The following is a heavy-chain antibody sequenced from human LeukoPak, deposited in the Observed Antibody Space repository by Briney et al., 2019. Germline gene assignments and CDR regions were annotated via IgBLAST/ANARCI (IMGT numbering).Heavy chain of an antibody. CDR1: GSTFSSYA. Sequence: GGSLRLSCAASGSTFSSYAMSWVRQAPGKGLEWVSVITDSGGSTYYADSVKGRFTISRDNSKNTLYLQMNSLRAEDTAVYYCAKHSSGGLYYFDNWGQGTLVTVFS. D-gene: IGHD3-22*01. CDR3: AKHSSGGLYYFDN. J-gene: IGHJ4*02. CDR2: ITDSGGST. V-gene: IGHV3-23*01.